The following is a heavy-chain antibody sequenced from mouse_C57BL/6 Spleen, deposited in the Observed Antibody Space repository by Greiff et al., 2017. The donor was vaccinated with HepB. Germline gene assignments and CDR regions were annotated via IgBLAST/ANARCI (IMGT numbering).Heavy chain of an antibody. CDR2: ISYDGSN. CDR3: ARERLLPYYFDY. CDR1: GYSITSGYY. J-gene: IGHJ2*01. Sequence: EVKVEESGPGLVKPSQSLSLTCSVTGYSITSGYYWNWIRQFPGNKLEWMGYISYDGSNNYNPSLKNPISITRDTSKNQFFLKLNSVTTEDTATYYCARERLLPYYFDYWGQGTTLTVSS. V-gene: IGHV3-6*01. D-gene: IGHD2-3*01.